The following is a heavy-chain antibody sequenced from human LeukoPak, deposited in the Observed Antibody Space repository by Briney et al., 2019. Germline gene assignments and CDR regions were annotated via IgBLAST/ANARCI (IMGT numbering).Heavy chain of an antibody. CDR2: INSDGSST. Sequence: PGGSLRLSCAASGFTFSSYWMHWVRQAPGKGLVWVSRINSDGSSTSYADSVKGRFTISRDNAKNTPYLQMNSLRAEDTAVYYCAKAPSIAAAGTFDYWGQGTLVTVSS. CDR3: AKAPSIAAAGTFDY. V-gene: IGHV3-74*01. CDR1: GFTFSSYW. D-gene: IGHD6-13*01. J-gene: IGHJ4*02.